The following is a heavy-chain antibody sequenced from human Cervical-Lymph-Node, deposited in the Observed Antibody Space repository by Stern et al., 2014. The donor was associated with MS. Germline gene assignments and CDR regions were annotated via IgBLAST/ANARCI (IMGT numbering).Heavy chain of an antibody. CDR3: ARQRYFDY. CDR1: GYTFTSYW. CDR2: IFPGGSDI. V-gene: IGHV5-51*01. J-gene: IGHJ4*02. Sequence: VQLVESGPEVKRPGESLKISCQASGYTFTSYWIGWVRQMPGKGLEWIAIIFPGGSDIRYSPSFQGQVTIQADKSRRTANLQWNNLKASDTAIYYCARQRYFDYWGQGTLVTVSS.